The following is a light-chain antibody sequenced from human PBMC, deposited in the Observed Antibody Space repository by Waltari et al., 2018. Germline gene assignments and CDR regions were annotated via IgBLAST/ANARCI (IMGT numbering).Light chain of an antibody. CDR1: RSDVGGYNY. CDR2: AVS. J-gene: IGLJ2*01. V-gene: IGLV2-8*01. CDR3: SSYAGSNNMV. Sequence: QSALTQPPSASGSPGQSVTIPCTGTRSDVGGYNYLSWYQQHPGKAPKLMIYAVSKRPSGVPDRFSGSKSGNTASLTVSGLQAEDEADYYCSSYAGSNNMVFGGGTKLTVL.